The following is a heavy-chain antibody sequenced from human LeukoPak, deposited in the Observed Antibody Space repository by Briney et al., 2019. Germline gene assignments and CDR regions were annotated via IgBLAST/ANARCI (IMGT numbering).Heavy chain of an antibody. CDR3: TRGGNDYVWGSSRFIDY. D-gene: IGHD3-16*02. Sequence: ASVKVSCKASGYTFTSYGISWVRQAPGQGLEWMGWISAYNGNTNYAQKLQGRVTMTTDTSTSTAYMELRSLRSDDTAVYYCTRGGNDYVWGSSRFIDYWGQGTLVTVSS. CDR1: GYTFTSYG. CDR2: ISAYNGNT. J-gene: IGHJ4*02. V-gene: IGHV1-18*01.